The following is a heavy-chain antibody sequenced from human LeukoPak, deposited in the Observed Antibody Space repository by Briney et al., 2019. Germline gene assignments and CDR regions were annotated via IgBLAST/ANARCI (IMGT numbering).Heavy chain of an antibody. J-gene: IGHJ3*02. CDR2: INSDGSST. D-gene: IGHD3-22*01. CDR3: AREGYYYDSSGYYSEAFDI. Sequence: GGSLRLSCAASGFTFSSYWMHWVRQAPGKGLVWVSRINSDGSSTSYADSVKGRFTISRDNAKNTLYLQMNSLRAEDTAVYYCAREGYYYDSSGYYSEAFDIWGQGTMVTVSS. CDR1: GFTFSSYW. V-gene: IGHV3-74*01.